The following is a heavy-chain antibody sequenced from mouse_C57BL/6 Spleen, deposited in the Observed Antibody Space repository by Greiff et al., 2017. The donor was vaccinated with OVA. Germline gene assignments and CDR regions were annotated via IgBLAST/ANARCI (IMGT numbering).Heavy chain of an antibody. J-gene: IGHJ4*01. CDR2: ISDGGSYT. Sequence: EVMLVESGGGLVKPGGSLKLSCAASGFTFSSYAMSWVRQTPEKRLEWVATISDGGSYTYYPDNVKGRFTISRDNAKNNLYLQMSHLKSEDTAMYYCARDRRSRPMDYWGKGTSVTVSS. V-gene: IGHV5-4*01. CDR1: GFTFSSYA. CDR3: ARDRRSRPMDY.